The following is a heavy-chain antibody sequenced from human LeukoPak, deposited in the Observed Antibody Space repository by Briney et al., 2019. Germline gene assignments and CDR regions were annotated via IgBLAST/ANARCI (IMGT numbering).Heavy chain of an antibody. Sequence: GGSLRLSCAASGFTFSTYWMSWVRRAPGKGLEWVASIKQDGSDKYYVDSVKGRFTISRDNAKNSLYLLMNSLRAEDTAVYYCARQVGWRDASDMWGQGTVVTVSS. V-gene: IGHV3-7*01. D-gene: IGHD6-19*01. CDR2: IKQDGSDK. CDR1: GFTFSTYW. J-gene: IGHJ3*02. CDR3: ARQVGWRDASDM.